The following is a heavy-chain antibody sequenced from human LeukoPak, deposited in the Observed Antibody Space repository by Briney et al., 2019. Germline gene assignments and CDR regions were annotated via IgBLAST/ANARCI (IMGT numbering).Heavy chain of an antibody. CDR1: GFTVSNNY. J-gene: IGHJ3*02. V-gene: IGHV4-59*02. CDR2: MYHTGSS. D-gene: IGHD1-26*01. Sequence: PGGSLRLSCAASGFTVSNNYMSWIRQPPGKGLEWIGYMYHTGSSNYSPSLKSRLTISVDTSKNQFSLKLSSMTAADTAVYYCAGDQGGSAHRHAFDIWGQGTLVTVSS. CDR3: AGDQGGSAHRHAFDI.